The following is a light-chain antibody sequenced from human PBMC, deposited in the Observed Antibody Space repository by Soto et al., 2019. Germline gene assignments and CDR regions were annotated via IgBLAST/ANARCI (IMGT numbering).Light chain of an antibody. CDR1: QGISTF. CDR2: GAS. Sequence: DIQLTQSPPFLSASVGDRVTITCRASQGISTFLAWFQQKPGKAPKLLIYGASTLQSGVPSRFSGSGSGTEFTLTISSLPPEDFATYYCQQLNSYPQTFGGGSKVEIK. J-gene: IGKJ4*01. V-gene: IGKV1-9*01. CDR3: QQLNSYPQT.